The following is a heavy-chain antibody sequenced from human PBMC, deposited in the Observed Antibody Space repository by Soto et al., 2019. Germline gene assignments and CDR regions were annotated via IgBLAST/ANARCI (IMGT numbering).Heavy chain of an antibody. CDR1: GFTFSRNG. J-gene: IGHJ5*01. CDR2: VSYDGSKK. D-gene: IGHD3-22*01. V-gene: IGHV3-30*03. CDR3: ARWVGGSMSDNSGKYDS. Sequence: VQLVESGGGVVQPGTSLRLTCAGSGFTFSRNGMHWVRQAPGKGLEWVALVSYDGSKKYYVDSVKGRFTISRDNSENTLYLQMNSPSAEDTAVYYCARWVGGSMSDNSGKYDSWGQGTLVTVSS.